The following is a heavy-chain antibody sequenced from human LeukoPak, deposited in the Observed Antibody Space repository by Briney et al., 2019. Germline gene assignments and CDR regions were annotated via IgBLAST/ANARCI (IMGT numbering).Heavy chain of an antibody. CDR3: AVYFDSSGYPPGGLDY. V-gene: IGHV4-31*03. CDR1: GGSISRGDYH. CDR2: TYYSGNT. D-gene: IGHD3-22*01. Sequence: PSETLSLTCTASGGSISRGDYHWSWIRQYPGKGLEWIGNTYYSGNTYYNPSLKSRATISVDTSKNQFFLKLSSVTAADTAVYYCAVYFDSSGYPPGGLDYWGRGTLVTVSS. J-gene: IGHJ4*02.